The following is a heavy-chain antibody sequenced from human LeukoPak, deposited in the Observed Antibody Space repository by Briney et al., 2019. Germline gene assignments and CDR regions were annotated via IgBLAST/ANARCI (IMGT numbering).Heavy chain of an antibody. CDR2: LYSDGKT. D-gene: IGHD6-19*01. V-gene: IGHV3-53*01. J-gene: IGHJ4*02. CDR3: ARAVAGLYFDY. Sequence: PGGSLRLSCAVSGFIVSRNDMTWVRQAPGKGLEWVSLLYSDGKTFYADSVKGRFTISRDNSKNTLNLQMNSLRADDTAVYYCARAVAGLYFDYRGQGTLVTVSS. CDR1: GFIVSRND.